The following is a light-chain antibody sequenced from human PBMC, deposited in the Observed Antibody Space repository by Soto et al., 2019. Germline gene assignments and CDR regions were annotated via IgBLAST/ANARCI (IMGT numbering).Light chain of an antibody. CDR3: SSYRSTSVYV. Sequence: QSVLTQPASVSGSPGQSITISCTGASSDVGDYSYVSWYQHHPGQAPELLIYEVSNRPSGVSHRFSGSKSGNTASLTISGLQAEDEANYYCSSYRSTSVYVFGTGTKVTVL. J-gene: IGLJ1*01. V-gene: IGLV2-14*01. CDR1: SSDVGDYSY. CDR2: EVS.